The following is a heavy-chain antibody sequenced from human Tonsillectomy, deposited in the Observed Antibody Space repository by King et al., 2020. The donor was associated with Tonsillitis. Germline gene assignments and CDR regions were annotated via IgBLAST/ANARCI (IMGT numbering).Heavy chain of an antibody. V-gene: IGHV3-23*04. Sequence: VQLVESGGGLLQPGGSLRLSCAASGFTFGSYAMSWVRQAPGKGLEWVSAISGSGANTNYADSVKGRFIISRDSSKNTLFLQMNGLRAEDTAVYYCAKESDYATLTGGYYYYYGMDVWGQGTTVTVSS. CDR3: AKESDYATLTGGYYYYYGMDV. CDR1: GFTFGSYA. J-gene: IGHJ6*02. CDR2: ISGSGANT. D-gene: IGHD3-9*01.